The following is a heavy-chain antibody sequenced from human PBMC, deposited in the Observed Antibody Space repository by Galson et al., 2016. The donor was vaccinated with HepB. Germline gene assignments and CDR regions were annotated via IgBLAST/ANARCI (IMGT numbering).Heavy chain of an antibody. Sequence: SLRLSCAASGFTFSDYYMSWIRQAPGKGLEWVSYITGSSSFTNYADSVKGRFTISRDNAKNSLYLQMNSLRAEDTAVYYCAREEENSSTFDYWGQGTLVTVSS. CDR1: GFTFSDYY. V-gene: IGHV3-11*06. J-gene: IGHJ4*02. D-gene: IGHD6-6*01. CDR2: ITGSSSFT. CDR3: AREEENSSTFDY.